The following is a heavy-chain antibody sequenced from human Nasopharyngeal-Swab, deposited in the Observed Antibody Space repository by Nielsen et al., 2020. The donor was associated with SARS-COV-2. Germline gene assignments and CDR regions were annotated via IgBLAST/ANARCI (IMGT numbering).Heavy chain of an antibody. CDR3: ASDSRY. D-gene: IGHD2-2*01. CDR2: ISSSGSYM. CDR1: GFTFSDYT. Sequence: GESLKISCAASGFTFSDYTMNWVRQALGQGLEWVSSISSSGSYMYYTDSVKGRFTMSRDNAKNSLYLQMNILRAEDTAVYYCASDSRYWGQGTLVTVSS. V-gene: IGHV3-21*01. J-gene: IGHJ4*02.